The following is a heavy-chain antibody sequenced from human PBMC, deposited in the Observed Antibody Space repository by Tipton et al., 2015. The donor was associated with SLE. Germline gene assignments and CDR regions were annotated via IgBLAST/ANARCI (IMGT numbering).Heavy chain of an antibody. V-gene: IGHV4-4*07. CDR3: ARHFSGSYSFDY. D-gene: IGHD1-26*01. Sequence: TLSLTCTVSGGSINSFYWNWIRQAAGKGLEWIGRIYSSGRTDYNPSLKSRVSISVDMSNNQVSLKLSSVTAADTALYYCARHFSGSYSFDYWGQGKLVTVSS. J-gene: IGHJ4*02. CDR1: GGSINSFY. CDR2: IYSSGRT.